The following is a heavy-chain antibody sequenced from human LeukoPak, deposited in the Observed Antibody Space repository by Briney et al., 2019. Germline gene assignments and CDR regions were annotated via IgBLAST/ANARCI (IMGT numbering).Heavy chain of an antibody. Sequence: GGSLRLSCAASGFTSSRLAMTWVRQAPGKGLEWVSTISASGPYYADAVRGRFTISRDNSRNTLSLQMNSLRTEDTAMYYCAKALNYYYMDVWGKGTTVTVSS. J-gene: IGHJ6*03. CDR3: AKALNYYYMDV. CDR1: GFTSSRLA. CDR2: ISASGP. V-gene: IGHV3-23*01.